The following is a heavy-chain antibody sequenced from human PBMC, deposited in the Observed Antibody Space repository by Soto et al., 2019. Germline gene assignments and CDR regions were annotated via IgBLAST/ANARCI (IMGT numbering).Heavy chain of an antibody. CDR2: ISYDGSNK. CDR1: GFTFSSYG. CDR3: VNRDLVGATNY. J-gene: IGHJ4*02. Sequence: QVQLVESGGGVVQPGRSLRLSCAASGFTFSSYGMHWVRQAPGKGLEWVAVISYDGSNKYYADSVKGRFTISRDNSKNTLYLQMNSLRAEDTAVYYCVNRDLVGATNYWGQGTLVTVSS. D-gene: IGHD1-26*01. V-gene: IGHV3-30*18.